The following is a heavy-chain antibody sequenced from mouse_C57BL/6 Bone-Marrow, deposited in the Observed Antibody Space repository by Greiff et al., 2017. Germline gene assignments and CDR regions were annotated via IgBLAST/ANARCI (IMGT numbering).Heavy chain of an antibody. D-gene: IGHD2-1*01. V-gene: IGHV1-81*01. CDR1: GYTFTSYG. J-gene: IGHJ3*01. CDR2: IYPRSGNT. Sequence: QVQLQQSGAELARPGASVKLSCKASGYTFTSYGISWVKQRTGQGLEWIGEIYPRSGNTYYNEKFKGKDTLTADKSSSTAYMELRSLTSEDSAVYFCARGGNYRAWFAYWGQGTLVTVSA. CDR3: ARGGNYRAWFAY.